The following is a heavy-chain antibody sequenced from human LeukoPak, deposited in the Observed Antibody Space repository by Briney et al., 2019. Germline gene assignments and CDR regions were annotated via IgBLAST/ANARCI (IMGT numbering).Heavy chain of an antibody. CDR2: INSDGSST. J-gene: IGHJ6*03. Sequence: GGSLRLSCAASGFTFSSYWMHWVRQAPGKGLVWVSRINSDGSSTSYADSVKGRFTISRDNAKNTLYLQMNSLRAEDTAVYYCARVLPDSSGYYKSYYYYMDVWGKGTTVIVSS. V-gene: IGHV3-74*01. CDR3: ARVLPDSSGYYKSYYYYMDV. CDR1: GFTFSSYW. D-gene: IGHD3-22*01.